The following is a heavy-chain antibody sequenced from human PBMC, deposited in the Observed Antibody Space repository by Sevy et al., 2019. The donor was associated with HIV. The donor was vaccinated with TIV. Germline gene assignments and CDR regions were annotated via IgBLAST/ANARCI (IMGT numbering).Heavy chain of an antibody. CDR2: ISGSGGYT. Sequence: GGSLRLSCAAAGFIFNSHAMSWVRQAPGKGLEWVSTISGSGGYTYYADSVKGRFTISRENSKNTVDLQMNSLRAEDTAVYYCTNRGVVIITGFDYWGQGTLVTVSS. D-gene: IGHD1-20*01. CDR3: TNRGVVIITGFDY. CDR1: GFIFNSHA. V-gene: IGHV3-23*01. J-gene: IGHJ4*02.